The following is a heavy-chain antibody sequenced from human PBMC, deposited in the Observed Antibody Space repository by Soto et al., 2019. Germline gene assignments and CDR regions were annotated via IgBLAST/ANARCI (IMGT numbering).Heavy chain of an antibody. CDR1: GFTFSSYG. V-gene: IGHV3-33*01. J-gene: IGHJ6*02. Sequence: QVQLVESGGGVVQPGRSLRLSCAASGFTFSSYGMHWVRQAPGKGLEWVAVIWYDGSNKYYADSVKGRFTISRDNSKNTLYLQMHSLRAEDTAVYYCARSGNYYGSGSYYPHYYYYYGMDVWGQGTTVTVSS. D-gene: IGHD3-10*01. CDR3: ARSGNYYGSGSYYPHYYYYYGMDV. CDR2: IWYDGSNK.